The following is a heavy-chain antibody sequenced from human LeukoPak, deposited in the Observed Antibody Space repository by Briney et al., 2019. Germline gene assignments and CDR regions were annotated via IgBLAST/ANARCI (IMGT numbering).Heavy chain of an antibody. CDR3: ARDLEVRGVLYYFDY. CDR1: GYSFTGYY. Sequence: AASVKVSCKPSGYSFTGYYMHWVRQAPGQGLEWMGWINPNSGGTNYAQKFQDRVTMTRDTSISTAYMELSRLRSGDTAVYYCARDLEVRGVLYYFDYWGQGTPVTVSS. V-gene: IGHV1-2*02. J-gene: IGHJ4*02. CDR2: INPNSGGT. D-gene: IGHD3-10*01.